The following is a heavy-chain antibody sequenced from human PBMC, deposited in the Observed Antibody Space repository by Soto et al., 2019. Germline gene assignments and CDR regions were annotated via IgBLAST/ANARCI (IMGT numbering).Heavy chain of an antibody. D-gene: IGHD6-19*01. CDR1: GFTFSSYA. Sequence: EVQLLESGGGLVQPGGSLRLSCAASGFTFSSYAMTWVRQAPGKGLEWVSAISGSGVSTYYADSVKGRFTISRDNSKNKLYLQMNSLRAEDTAVYYCAKEAGYSSGWSPFDYWGQGTLVTVSS. J-gene: IGHJ4*02. CDR3: AKEAGYSSGWSPFDY. V-gene: IGHV3-23*01. CDR2: ISGSGVST.